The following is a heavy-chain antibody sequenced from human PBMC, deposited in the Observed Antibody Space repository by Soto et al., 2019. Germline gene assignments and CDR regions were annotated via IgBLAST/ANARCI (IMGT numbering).Heavy chain of an antibody. Sequence: ASVKVSCKASGYTFTSYAMHWVGQAPGQRLEWMGWINAGNGHTKYSQKFQGRVTITRDTSASTAYMELSSLRSEDTAVYYCTTAATTVTTIDYWGQGTLVTVSS. V-gene: IGHV1-3*01. CDR2: INAGNGHT. CDR3: TTAATTVTTIDY. J-gene: IGHJ4*02. CDR1: GYTFTSYA. D-gene: IGHD4-17*01.